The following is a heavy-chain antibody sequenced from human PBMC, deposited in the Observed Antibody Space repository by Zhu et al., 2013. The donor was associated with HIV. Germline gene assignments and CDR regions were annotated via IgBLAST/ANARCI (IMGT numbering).Heavy chain of an antibody. D-gene: IGHD2-2*02. CDR1: GGSFSGYY. CDR2: INHSGST. V-gene: IGHV4-34*01. CDR3: ARGRRGVVPAAINY. Sequence: VQLQQWGAGLLKPSETLSLTCAVYGGSFSGYYWSWIRQPPGKGLEWIGEINHSGSTNYNPSLKSRVTISVDTSKNQFSLKLSSVTAADTAVYYCARGRRGVVPAAINYWGQGTLVTVSS. J-gene: IGHJ4*02.